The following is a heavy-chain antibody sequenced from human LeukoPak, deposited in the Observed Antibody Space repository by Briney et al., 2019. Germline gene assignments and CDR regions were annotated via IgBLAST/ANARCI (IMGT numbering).Heavy chain of an antibody. CDR1: GYTFTSYG. J-gene: IGHJ5*02. CDR3: ARDLRPPEVGIVVVPAARIGWFDP. D-gene: IGHD2-2*03. V-gene: IGHV1-18*04. CDR2: ISAYNGNT. Sequence: GASVKVSCKASGYTFTSYGISWVRQAPGQGLEWMGWISAYNGNTNYAQKLQGRVTMTTDTSTSTAYMELRSLRSDDTAVYYCARDLRPPEVGIVVVPAARIGWFDPWGQGTLVTVSS.